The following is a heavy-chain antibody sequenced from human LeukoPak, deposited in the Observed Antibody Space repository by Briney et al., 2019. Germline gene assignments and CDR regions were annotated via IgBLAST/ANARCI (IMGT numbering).Heavy chain of an antibody. CDR2: IYTSGST. D-gene: IGHD3-9*01. V-gene: IGHV4-4*07. CDR3: ARAYYDILTGYLNAFDY. J-gene: IGHJ4*02. Sequence: SETLSLTCTVSGGSISSYYWSWIRQPAGKGLEWIGRIYTSGSTNYNPSLKSRVTISVDTSKNQFSLKLSSVTAADTAVYYCARAYYDILTGYLNAFDYWGQGTLVTVSS. CDR1: GGSISSYY.